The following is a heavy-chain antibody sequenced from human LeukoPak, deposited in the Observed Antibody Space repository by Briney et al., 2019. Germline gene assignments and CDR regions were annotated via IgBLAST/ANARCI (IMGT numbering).Heavy chain of an antibody. CDR3: ARLFHYDSSGYYYLGYFDS. Sequence: GGSLRLSCAASGFTFSSYWMSWVRQAPGKGLEWVANIKQDGSEKYYVDSVKGRFTISRDNAKNSLYLQMNSLRAEDTAVYYCARLFHYDSSGYYYLGYFDSWGQGTLVTVSS. D-gene: IGHD3-22*01. CDR2: IKQDGSEK. V-gene: IGHV3-7*01. CDR1: GFTFSSYW. J-gene: IGHJ4*02.